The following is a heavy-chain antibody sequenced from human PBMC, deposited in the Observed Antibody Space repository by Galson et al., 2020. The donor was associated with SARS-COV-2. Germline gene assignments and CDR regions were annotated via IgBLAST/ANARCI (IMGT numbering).Heavy chain of an antibody. Sequence: SEPLSLTCAISADRVSSDSITWNWIRQSPSRGLEWLGRTYYRSRWYNDYAVSVKRRITINPDTSKNQFSLQLNSVTPDDSAVYYCARVKRYTWGRGLTYNYYGMDGWGQWTTVTV. CDR2: TYYRSRWYN. V-gene: IGHV6-1*01. CDR3: ARVKRYTWGRGLTYNYYGMDG. D-gene: IGHD7-27*01. J-gene: IGHJ6*02. CDR1: ADRVSSDSIT.